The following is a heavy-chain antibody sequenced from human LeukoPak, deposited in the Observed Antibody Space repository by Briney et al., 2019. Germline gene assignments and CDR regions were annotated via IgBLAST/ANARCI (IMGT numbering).Heavy chain of an antibody. CDR2: ISWNSGTK. CDR1: GFNFNDYA. D-gene: IGHD6-25*01. J-gene: IGHJ2*01. CDR3: AKAAADWYFDV. V-gene: IGHV3-9*01. Sequence: GGSLRLSCVASGFNFNDYAMHWVRQAPGKGLEWVSGISWNSGTKDYADSVKGRFIISRDYAQRSLFLQMNSLATEDTAFYYCAKAAADWYFDVWGRGTLVTVSS.